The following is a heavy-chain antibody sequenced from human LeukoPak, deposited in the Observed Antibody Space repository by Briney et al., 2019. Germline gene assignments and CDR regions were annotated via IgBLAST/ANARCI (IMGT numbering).Heavy chain of an antibody. D-gene: IGHD2/OR15-2a*01. J-gene: IGHJ4*02. Sequence: GGSLRLSCAASGFTVSNNYMSWVRQAPGKGLEWVSYISSSGSTKYYADSVKGRFTISRDNARNSLYLQMNSLRAEDTAVYFCARGGLSIMGYWGQGTLVTVSS. CDR2: ISSSGSTK. CDR1: GFTVSNNY. V-gene: IGHV3-11*01. CDR3: ARGGLSIMGY.